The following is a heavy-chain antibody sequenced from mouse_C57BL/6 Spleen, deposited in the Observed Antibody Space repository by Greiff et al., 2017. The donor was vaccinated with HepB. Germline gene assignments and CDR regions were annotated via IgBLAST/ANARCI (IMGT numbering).Heavy chain of an antibody. V-gene: IGHV1-80*01. CDR3: ARRELGYYFDY. Sequence: QVQLKQSGAELVKPGASVKISCKASGYAFSSYWMHWVKQRPGKGLEWIGQIYPGDGDTNYNGKFKGKATLTADKSSSTAYMQLSSLTSEDSAVYFCARRELGYYFDYWGQGTTLTVSS. D-gene: IGHD4-1*01. CDR2: IYPGDGDT. J-gene: IGHJ2*01. CDR1: GYAFSSYW.